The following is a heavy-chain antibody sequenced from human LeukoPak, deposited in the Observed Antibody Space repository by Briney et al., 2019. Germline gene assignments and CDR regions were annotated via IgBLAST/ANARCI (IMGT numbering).Heavy chain of an antibody. CDR1: VGSLSRYY. J-gene: IGHJ4*02. D-gene: IGHD1-26*01. CDR3: ARVVRSGSYFLAGFGY. CDR2: IYYTGST. V-gene: IGHV4-59*08. Sequence: TETLSLTCTVSVGSLSRYYCSSIRQPPGPRLEWIGYIYYTGSTNYNPSLKSRVTISVDTYKHQCSLKLSSGTAADTAVYYCARVVRSGSYFLAGFGYWGQGTLVTVSS.